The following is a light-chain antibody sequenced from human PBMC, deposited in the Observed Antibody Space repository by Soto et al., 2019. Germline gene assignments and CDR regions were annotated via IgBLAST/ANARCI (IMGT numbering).Light chain of an antibody. V-gene: IGKV4-1*01. Sequence: DIVMTQSPDSLAVSLGERATISCKSSRSVLHRSNYYLSWYQQKPGQPPKLLIYWASTRESGVPDRFSGSGSGTDFTLTISSLQAEDVAVYYCQQYYTTPLTFGGGTKVEIK. CDR1: RSVLHRSNYY. J-gene: IGKJ4*01. CDR2: WAS. CDR3: QQYYTTPLT.